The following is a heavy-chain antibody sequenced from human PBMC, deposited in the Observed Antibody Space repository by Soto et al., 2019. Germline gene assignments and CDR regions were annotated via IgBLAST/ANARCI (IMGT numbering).Heavy chain of an antibody. CDR3: TGDKEWFAKYYYNAMDV. CDR1: GFNFGGYT. D-gene: IGHD3-3*01. CDR2: IRSKTYDGTT. V-gene: IGHV3-49*04. J-gene: IGHJ6*02. Sequence: GGSLRLSCTASGFNFGGYTMNWVRQAPGKGLEWVGFIRSKTYDGTTEYAASVKGRFTISRDDSKSIAYLQMNSLKTEDTAVYYCTGDKEWFAKYYYNAMDVWGQGTTVTVSS.